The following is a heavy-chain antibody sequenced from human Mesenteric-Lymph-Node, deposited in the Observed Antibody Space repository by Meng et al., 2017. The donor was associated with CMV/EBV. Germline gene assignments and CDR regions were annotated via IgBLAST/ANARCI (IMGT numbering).Heavy chain of an antibody. CDR2: ISSSSSYI. J-gene: IGHJ3*02. D-gene: IGHD2-2*01. V-gene: IGHV3-21*01. CDR3: ARENRVPAAIVVSHAFDI. Sequence: GESLKISCAASGFTFSSYEMNWVRQAPGKGLEWVSSISSSSSYIYYADSVKGRFTISRDNAKNSLYLQMNSLRAEDTAVYYCARENRVPAAIVVSHAFDIWGQGTMVTVSS. CDR1: GFTFSSYE.